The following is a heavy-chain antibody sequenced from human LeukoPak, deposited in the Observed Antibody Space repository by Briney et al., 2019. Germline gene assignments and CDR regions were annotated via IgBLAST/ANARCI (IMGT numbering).Heavy chain of an antibody. Sequence: SETLSLTCAVYGGSFSGYYWSWIRQPPGKGLEWIGGINPSGSTNYNPSLKSRVTISVDTSKNQFSLKLSSVTAADTAVYYCARIQSFYGDYSYDYWGQGTLVTVSS. D-gene: IGHD4-17*01. CDR1: GGSFSGYY. J-gene: IGHJ4*02. CDR2: INPSGST. CDR3: ARIQSFYGDYSYDY. V-gene: IGHV4-34*01.